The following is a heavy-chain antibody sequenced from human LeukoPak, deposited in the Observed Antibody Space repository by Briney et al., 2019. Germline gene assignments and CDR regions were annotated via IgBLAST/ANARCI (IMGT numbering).Heavy chain of an antibody. Sequence: GGPLRPSCAASGFIFRSYWMSWVSQAPGKGLEWVANIKPDGSEKNSVVFVEGRFTISRDNTNNSSYLQMNSLRTEDTAVYFCARDYYGSGSYYTSNYYYGMDVWGQGTTVTVSS. V-gene: IGHV3-7*01. CDR3: ARDYYGSGSYYTSNYYYGMDV. J-gene: IGHJ6*02. CDR2: IKPDGSEK. D-gene: IGHD3-10*01. CDR1: GFIFRSYW.